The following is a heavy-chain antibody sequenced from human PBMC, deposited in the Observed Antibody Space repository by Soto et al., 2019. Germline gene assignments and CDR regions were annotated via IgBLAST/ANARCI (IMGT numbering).Heavy chain of an antibody. D-gene: IGHD5-12*01. CDR2: ISARGGSP. V-gene: IGHV3-23*01. Sequence: EVQLLESGGGLVQPGGSLRLSCAASGFSFSSYAMVWVRQAPGKGLEWVSVISARGGSPYFADSVKVWFTISRNNSNNVLSLEMNSLSSEDTAIYVCAKGSIGFSASVDKWVQGTLVIVYS. J-gene: IGHJ4*02. CDR3: AKGSIGFSASVDK. CDR1: GFSFSSYA.